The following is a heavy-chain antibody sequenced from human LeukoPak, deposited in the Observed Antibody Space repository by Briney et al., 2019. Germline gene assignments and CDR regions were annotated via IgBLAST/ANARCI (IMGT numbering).Heavy chain of an antibody. CDR1: GYTFTGYY. D-gene: IGHD3-9*01. J-gene: IGHJ4*02. CDR3: AGASGYLYYFDY. CDR2: INPNSSGT. Sequence: GASVTVSCTASGYTFTGYYMHWVRQAPGQGLEWMGWINPNSSGTNYAQKFQGRVTMTRDTSISTAYMELSRLRSDDTAVYYCAGASGYLYYFDYWGQGTLVTVSS. V-gene: IGHV1-2*02.